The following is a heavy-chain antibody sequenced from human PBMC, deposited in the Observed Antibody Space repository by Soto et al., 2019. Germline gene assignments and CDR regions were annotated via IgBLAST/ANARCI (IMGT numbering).Heavy chain of an antibody. CDR1: GGAINTFY. V-gene: IGHV4-4*07. CDR3: AREGSYSAYNFAHGIQLWSFDF. CDR2: IFSSGST. J-gene: IGHJ4*02. D-gene: IGHD5-12*01. Sequence: PSETLSLTCTVSGGAINTFYWSWVRQPAGKGLEWIGRIFSSGSTSFNRSLESRVAMSVDTSKNHFSLIVSSVTAADMAVYYCAREGSYSAYNFAHGIQLWSFDFWGQGALVTVSS.